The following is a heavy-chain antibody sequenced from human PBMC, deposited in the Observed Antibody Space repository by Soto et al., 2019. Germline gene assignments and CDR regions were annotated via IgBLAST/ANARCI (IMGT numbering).Heavy chain of an antibody. D-gene: IGHD2-2*01. CDR3: ARAYTGQLPRRGDYYYALDV. J-gene: IGHJ6*02. CDR1: GFFFNNYD. Sequence: QLVESGGGLTQAGGSLRLSCVGSGFFFNNYDMHWVRQVRGKGLEWVSAIGAADDPYYSVSVKGRFIVSRDNAQKSLYLKMKTLRAADAAVYFCARAYTGQLPRRGDYYYALDVWGRGTTVTVSS. V-gene: IGHV3-13*05. CDR2: IGAADDP.